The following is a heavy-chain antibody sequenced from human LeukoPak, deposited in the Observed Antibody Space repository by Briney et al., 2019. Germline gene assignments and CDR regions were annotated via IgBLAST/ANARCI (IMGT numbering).Heavy chain of an antibody. V-gene: IGHV7-4-1*02. Sequence: GASVKVSCKASGYTFTSHALNWVRQAPGQGLEWMGWINTNTGNPTYAQAFTGRFVFSLDTSVSTAYLQISSLKAEDTAVYYCATGSMDYYDSSGYFDYWGQGTLVTVSS. J-gene: IGHJ4*02. CDR1: GYTFTSHA. D-gene: IGHD3-22*01. CDR3: ATGSMDYYDSSGYFDY. CDR2: INTNTGNP.